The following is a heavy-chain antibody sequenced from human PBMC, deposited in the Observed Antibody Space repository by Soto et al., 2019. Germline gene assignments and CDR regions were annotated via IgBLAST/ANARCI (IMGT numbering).Heavy chain of an antibody. Sequence: SVKVSCKASGGTFGSYAISWVRHAPGQGLEWMGGIIPIFGTANYAQKFQGRVTITADESTSTAYMELSSLRSEDTAVYYCARESRYCSGGSCYFLPGIDYWGQGTLVTVSS. CDR1: GGTFGSYA. V-gene: IGHV1-69*13. CDR2: IIPIFGTA. D-gene: IGHD2-15*01. CDR3: ARESRYCSGGSCYFLPGIDY. J-gene: IGHJ4*02.